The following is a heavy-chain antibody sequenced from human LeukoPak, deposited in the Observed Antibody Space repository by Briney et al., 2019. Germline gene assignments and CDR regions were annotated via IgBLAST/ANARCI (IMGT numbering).Heavy chain of an antibody. CDR3: ARITITILGVGYYGMDV. V-gene: IGHV5-51*01. Sequence: GESLKISCKGSGYSFTSYWIGWVRQMPGKGLEWMGIIYPGDSDTRYSPSFQGQVTISADKSISTAYLQWSSLKASDTAMYYCARITITILGVGYYGMDVWGQGTTVTVSS. CDR2: IYPGDSDT. CDR1: GYSFTSYW. J-gene: IGHJ6*02. D-gene: IGHD3-3*01.